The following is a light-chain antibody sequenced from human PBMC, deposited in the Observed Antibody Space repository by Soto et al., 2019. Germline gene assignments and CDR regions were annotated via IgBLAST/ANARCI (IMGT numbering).Light chain of an antibody. CDR3: QSYDSDFVV. V-gene: IGLV6-57*04. CDR2: ENN. Sequence: NFMLTQPHSVSESPGKTLSISCTRSSGSIVNNYVQWYQQRPGSAPTTVIYENNQRLSGVPDRFSGSTDGSSNSASLTISGLQTEDEADYYCQSYDSDFVVFGGGTKLTVL. J-gene: IGLJ2*01. CDR1: SGSIVNNY.